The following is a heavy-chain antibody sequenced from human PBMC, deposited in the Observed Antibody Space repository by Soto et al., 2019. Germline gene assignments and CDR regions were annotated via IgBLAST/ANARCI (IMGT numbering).Heavy chain of an antibody. CDR3: AGYCSSTSCPDY. J-gene: IGHJ4*02. D-gene: IGHD2-2*01. Sequence: PSETLSLTCTVSGGSISSGDYYWSWIRQPPGKGLEWIGYIYYSGSTYYNPSLKSRVTISVDTSKNQFSLKLSSVTAADTAVHYCAGYCSSTSCPDYWGQGTLVTVSS. CDR1: GGSISSGDYY. CDR2: IYYSGST. V-gene: IGHV4-30-4*01.